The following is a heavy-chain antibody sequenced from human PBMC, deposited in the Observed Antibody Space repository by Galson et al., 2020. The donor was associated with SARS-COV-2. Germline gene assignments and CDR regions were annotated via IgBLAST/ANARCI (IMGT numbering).Heavy chain of an antibody. CDR1: GYTFTSYG. Sequence: ASVKVSCKASGYTFTSYGISWVRQAPGQGLEWMGWISAYNGNTNYAQKLQGRVTMTTDTSTSTAYMELRSLRSDDTAVYYCARWAIAYYDFWSGYYYFDYWGQGTLVTVSS. CDR2: ISAYNGNT. J-gene: IGHJ4*02. D-gene: IGHD3-3*01. CDR3: ARWAIAYYDFWSGYYYFDY. V-gene: IGHV1-18*01.